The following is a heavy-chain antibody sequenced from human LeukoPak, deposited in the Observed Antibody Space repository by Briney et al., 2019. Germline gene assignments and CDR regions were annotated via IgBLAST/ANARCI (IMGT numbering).Heavy chain of an antibody. CDR1: GFTFSSYW. D-gene: IGHD2-21*02. V-gene: IGHV3-74*01. Sequence: GGSLRLSCAASGFTFSSYWMHWVRQAPGQGLVWVSRIYNDGSTTSYADSVRGRFTISRDNAKNTLYLQMNSLRAEDTAVYYCARSDPTQVNYGDFGYFDYWGQGTLVAVSS. CDR3: ARSDPTQVNYGDFGYFDY. J-gene: IGHJ4*02. CDR2: IYNDGSTT.